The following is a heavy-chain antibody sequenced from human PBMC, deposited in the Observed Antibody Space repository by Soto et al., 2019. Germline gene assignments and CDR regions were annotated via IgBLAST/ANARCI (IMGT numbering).Heavy chain of an antibody. Sequence: PGGSLRLSCAASGFTFSSYAMSWVRQAPGKGLEWVSAISGSGGSTYYADSVKGRFTISRDNSKNTLYLQMNSLRAEDTAVYYCAKDIHRPRVLRYFDWSAPADYYYGMDVWGQGTTVTVSS. J-gene: IGHJ6*02. CDR2: ISGSGGST. CDR1: GFTFSSYA. D-gene: IGHD3-9*01. CDR3: AKDIHRPRVLRYFDWSAPADYYYGMDV. V-gene: IGHV3-23*01.